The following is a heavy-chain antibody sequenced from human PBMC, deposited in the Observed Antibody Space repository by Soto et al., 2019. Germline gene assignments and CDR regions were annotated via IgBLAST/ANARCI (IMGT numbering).Heavy chain of an antibody. Sequence: QVQLQESGPGLVKPSQTLSLTCTVSGGSISSGDYYWSWIRQPPGKGLEWIGYIYYSGSTYYNPSLKSRVTLSVDTSKNQSGRKLSSVTAADTAVYYCAREGVVMAWFDPWGQGTLVTVSS. V-gene: IGHV4-30-4*01. CDR1: GGSISSGDYY. CDR2: IYYSGST. J-gene: IGHJ5*02. D-gene: IGHD2-15*01. CDR3: AREGVVMAWFDP.